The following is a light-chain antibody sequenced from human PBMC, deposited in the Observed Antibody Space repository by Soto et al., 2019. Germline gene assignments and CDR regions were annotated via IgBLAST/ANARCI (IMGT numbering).Light chain of an antibody. CDR1: QGVGRF. Sequence: ENVLTQSPATLSLSPGERAALSCRASQGVGRFLAWYQQKPGQAPRLLIYDASNRSTGIPARFSGSGSETDFSLAIDNLEPEDVAVYYCQQRGGWPLTFGGGTKVEIK. CDR2: DAS. CDR3: QQRGGWPLT. V-gene: IGKV3-11*01. J-gene: IGKJ4*01.